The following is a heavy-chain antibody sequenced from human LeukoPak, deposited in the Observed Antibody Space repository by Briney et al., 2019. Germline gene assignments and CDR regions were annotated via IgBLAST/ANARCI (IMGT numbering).Heavy chain of an antibody. V-gene: IGHV3-11*04. CDR3: ARKAFSSGSFSY. CDR1: GFPFTRFY. D-gene: IGHD3-22*01. J-gene: IGHJ4*02. Sequence: LRLSCAVSGFPFTRFYMSWIRQAPGKGLEWISYIGLSGSPLDYADSVRGRFTISRDNAKNSLYLELNSLRAEDTAVYYCARKAFSSGSFSYWGQGTLVTVSS. CDR2: IGLSGSPL.